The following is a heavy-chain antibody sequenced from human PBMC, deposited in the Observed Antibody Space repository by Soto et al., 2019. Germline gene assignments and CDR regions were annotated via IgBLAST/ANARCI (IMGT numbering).Heavy chain of an antibody. CDR1: GYTFTSYA. CDR3: ARDDLNVWQQLGSGSSAFDI. CDR2: INAGNGNT. J-gene: IGHJ3*02. D-gene: IGHD6-13*01. V-gene: IGHV1-3*01. Sequence: ASVKVSRKASGYTFTSYARHWVRQAPGQRLEWMGWINAGNGNTKYSQKFQGRVTITRDTSASTAYMELSSLRSEDTAVYYCARDDLNVWQQLGSGSSAFDIWGQGTMVTVSS.